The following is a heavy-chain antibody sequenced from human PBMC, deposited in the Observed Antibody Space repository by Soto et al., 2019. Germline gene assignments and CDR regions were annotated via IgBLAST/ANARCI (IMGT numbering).Heavy chain of an antibody. V-gene: IGHV5-10-1*03. D-gene: IGHD3-22*01. CDR1: GYRFTSYW. CDR2: IDPTDSYT. J-gene: IGHJ3*02. CDR3: ARRWGWNGSGYHYAFDI. Sequence: EVQLVRSGAEAKKPGESLGISCKGSGYRFTSYWIAWVRQMPGKGLELLGKIDPTDSYTNYRPSFQGHVTISVDKSISTAYLQWSSLKASDTAMYYCARRWGWNGSGYHYAFDIWGQGTMVTVSS.